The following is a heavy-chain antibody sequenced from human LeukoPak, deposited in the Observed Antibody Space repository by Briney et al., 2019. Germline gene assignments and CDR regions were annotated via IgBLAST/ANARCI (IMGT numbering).Heavy chain of an antibody. CDR1: GYTLTELS. CDR2: FDPEDGET. CDR3: ATVSSWLEYYLDY. D-gene: IGHD6-13*01. V-gene: IGHV1-24*01. Sequence: ASVKVSCKVSGYTLTELSMHWVRQAPGNGLEWMGGFDPEDGETIYAQKFQGRVTMTEDTSTDTAYMELSSLRSEDTAVYYCATVSSWLEYYLDYWGQGTLVTVSS. J-gene: IGHJ4*02.